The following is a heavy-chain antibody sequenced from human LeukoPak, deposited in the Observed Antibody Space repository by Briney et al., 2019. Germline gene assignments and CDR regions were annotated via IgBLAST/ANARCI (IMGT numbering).Heavy chain of an antibody. D-gene: IGHD6-13*01. CDR1: GFIFSNCT. CDR3: ARPRGSRWSIPFDN. V-gene: IGHV3-30-3*01. Sequence: PGGSLRLSCAASGFIFSNCTMHWVRRAPGKGLEWVAVISYDGSNKYYGDSVKGRFTISRDNSKNTLYLQMDSLRAEDTAVYYCARPRGSRWSIPFDNWGQGTLVTVSS. J-gene: IGHJ4*02. CDR2: ISYDGSNK.